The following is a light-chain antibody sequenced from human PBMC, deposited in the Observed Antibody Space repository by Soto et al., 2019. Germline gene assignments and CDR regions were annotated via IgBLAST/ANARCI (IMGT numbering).Light chain of an antibody. CDR1: QSVSTW. V-gene: IGKV1-5*03. J-gene: IGKJ1*01. CDR2: MAS. Sequence: DIQMTQSPSTLSASVGDRVTITCRDSQSVSTWLAWYQQKPGKAPRVLISMASTLESGVPSRFSGSGSGTEFTLTISSLQPDDFATYYCQQYNSHSPWTFGQGTKVDIK. CDR3: QQYNSHSPWT.